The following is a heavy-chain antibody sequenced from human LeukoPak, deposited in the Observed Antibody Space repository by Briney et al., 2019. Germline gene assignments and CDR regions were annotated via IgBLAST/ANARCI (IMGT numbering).Heavy chain of an antibody. CDR2: ISYDGSNK. CDR1: GFTFSSYA. CDR3: ARESVKPWEPGVFDY. Sequence: GRSLRLSCAASGFTFSSYAMHWVRQAPGKGLEWVAVISYDGSNKYYADSVKGRFTISRDNSKNTLYLQMNSLRAEDTAVYYCARESVKPWEPGVFDYGGQGTLVTVSS. J-gene: IGHJ4*02. D-gene: IGHD1-26*01. V-gene: IGHV3-30-3*01.